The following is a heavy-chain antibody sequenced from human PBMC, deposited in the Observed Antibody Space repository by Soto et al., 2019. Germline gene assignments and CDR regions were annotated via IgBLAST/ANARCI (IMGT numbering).Heavy chain of an antibody. J-gene: IGHJ4*02. CDR1: GFTFSSYA. CDR2: MSSSGGNI. V-gene: IGHV3-23*01. Sequence: PGGSLRLSCAASGFTFSSYAMSWVRQAPGKGLEWVSAMSSSGGNIYYADSVKGRFTISRDNSKNTLYLQMNSLRAEDTAVYYCAKAIINSWYEDNWGQGTVVTVSS. CDR3: AKAIINSWYEDN. D-gene: IGHD6-13*01.